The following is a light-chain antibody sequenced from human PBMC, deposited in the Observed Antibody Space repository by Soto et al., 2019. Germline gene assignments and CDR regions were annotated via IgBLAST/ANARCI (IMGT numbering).Light chain of an antibody. Sequence: HSALTQPPSASGSPGRSVTISCTGTSSDVGGYNYVSWYQQHSGKAPKLMIYEVSKRPSGVPDRFSGSKSDNTASLTVSGLQAEDEADYFCSSYTGSDAVVFGGGTKLTVL. V-gene: IGLV2-8*01. CDR1: SSDVGGYNY. CDR3: SSYTGSDAVV. CDR2: EVS. J-gene: IGLJ2*01.